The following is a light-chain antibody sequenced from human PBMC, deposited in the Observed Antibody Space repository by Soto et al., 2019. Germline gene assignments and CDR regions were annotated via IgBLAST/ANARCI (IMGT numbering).Light chain of an antibody. CDR1: QSISNY. V-gene: IGKV1-39*01. CDR3: QQSYSTPYT. Sequence: DIHMTQSPSSLSASVGDRVTITCRASQSISNYLNWYQQKPGKAPNLLIYIASNLHSGVPSRFSGSGSGTDLTLTISSLQPEDFATYYCQQSYSTPYTFGQGTKVDIK. J-gene: IGKJ2*01. CDR2: IAS.